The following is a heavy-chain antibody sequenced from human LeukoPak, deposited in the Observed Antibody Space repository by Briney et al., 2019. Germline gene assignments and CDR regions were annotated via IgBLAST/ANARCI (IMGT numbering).Heavy chain of an antibody. CDR1: GGSISSYY. V-gene: IGHV4-59*01. D-gene: IGHD2-15*01. CDR3: ARVSVGSNNWFDP. J-gene: IGHJ5*02. CDR2: IHDSGST. Sequence: SETLSLTCTVSGGSISSYYWIWIRQSPGKELEWIGHIHDSGSTTYNPSLKSRVTISVDTSKNQFSLKLSSVTAADTAVYYCARVSVGSNNWFDPWGQGTLVTVSS.